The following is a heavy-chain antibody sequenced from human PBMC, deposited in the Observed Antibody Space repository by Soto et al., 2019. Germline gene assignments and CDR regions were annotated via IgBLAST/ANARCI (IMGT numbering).Heavy chain of an antibody. V-gene: IGHV4-39*01. J-gene: IGHJ4*02. CDR1: GGSISNSDYY. D-gene: IGHD5-18*01. CDR2: IYYSGST. Sequence: SETLSLTCTVSGGSISNSDYYWGWIRQSPGKGLEWIGNIYYSGSTYYNPSLKSPVTISVDTSKNQFSLQLSSVTAADTAVYYCARGITTGQLWFYFDYWGQGTLVTVSS. CDR3: ARGITTGQLWFYFDY.